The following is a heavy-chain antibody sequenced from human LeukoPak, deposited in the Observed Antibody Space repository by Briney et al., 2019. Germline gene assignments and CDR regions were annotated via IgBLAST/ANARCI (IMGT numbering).Heavy chain of an antibody. CDR3: ARTDSSSWYGDAFDI. CDR2: IYYSGST. J-gene: IGHJ3*02. CDR1: GGSISSGDYY. V-gene: IGHV4-30-4*08. D-gene: IGHD6-13*01. Sequence: SETLSLTCTVSGGSISSGDYYWSWLRQPPGKGLEWIGYIYYSGSTYYNPSLKSPVTISVDTSKNQFSLKLSSVTAADTAVYYCARTDSSSWYGDAFDIWGQGTMVTVSS.